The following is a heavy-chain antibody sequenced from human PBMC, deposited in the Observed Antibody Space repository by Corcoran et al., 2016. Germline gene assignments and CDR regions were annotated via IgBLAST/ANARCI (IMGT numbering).Heavy chain of an antibody. CDR1: GGTFSSYA. V-gene: IGHV1-69*06. CDR2: IIPIFGTA. J-gene: IGHJ3*02. CDR3: ARDLWVNYYGSGSYYKYAFDI. Sequence: QVQLVQSGAEVKKPGSSVKVSCKASGGTFSSYAISWVRQAPGQGLEWMGGIIPIFGTANYAQKFQGRVTITADKSTSTAYMELSSLRSEDTAVYYCARDLWVNYYGSGSYYKYAFDIWGQGTMVTVSS. D-gene: IGHD3-10*01.